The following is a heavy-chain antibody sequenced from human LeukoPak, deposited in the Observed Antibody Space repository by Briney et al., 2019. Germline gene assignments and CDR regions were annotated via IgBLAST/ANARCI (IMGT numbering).Heavy chain of an antibody. V-gene: IGHV4-61*08. CDR3: ARDQPRVSHYYGMDV. Sequence: SQTLSLTCAVSGGSISSGGYSWSWIRQPPGKGLEWIGYIYYSGSTNYNPSLKSRVTISVDTSKNQFSLKLSSVTAADTAVYYCARDQPRVSHYYGMDVWGQGTTVTVSS. CDR2: IYYSGST. CDR1: GGSISSGGYS. J-gene: IGHJ6*02.